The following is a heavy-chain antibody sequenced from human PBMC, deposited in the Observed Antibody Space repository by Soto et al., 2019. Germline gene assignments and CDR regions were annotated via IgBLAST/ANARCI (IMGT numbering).Heavy chain of an antibody. V-gene: IGHV3-23*01. CDR1: GFTFSSYA. Sequence: EVQLLESGGGLVQPGGSLRLSCAASGFTFSSYAMSWVRQAPGKGLEWVSAISGSGGSTYYADSVKGRFTISRDNSKNTLYLQMNSLSAEDTAVYYCAKPSRYCSGGSCYYFDYWGQGTLVTVSS. CDR2: ISGSGGST. D-gene: IGHD2-15*01. J-gene: IGHJ4*02. CDR3: AKPSRYCSGGSCYYFDY.